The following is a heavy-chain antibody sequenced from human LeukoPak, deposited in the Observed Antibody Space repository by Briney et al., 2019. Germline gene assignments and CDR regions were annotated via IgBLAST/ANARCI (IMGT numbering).Heavy chain of an antibody. CDR3: ARVEGTTSY. J-gene: IGHJ4*02. CDR1: GYTFTSYG. Sequence: SVKVSCKASGYTFTSYGISWVRQALGHGLEWMGWISAYNGNTNYAQKFQGRVTMARDTTISTAYMELSRLRSDDASVYDCARVEGTTSYGGRGTLVTVTS. CDR2: ISAYNGNT. V-gene: IGHV1-18*01. D-gene: IGHD4-11*01.